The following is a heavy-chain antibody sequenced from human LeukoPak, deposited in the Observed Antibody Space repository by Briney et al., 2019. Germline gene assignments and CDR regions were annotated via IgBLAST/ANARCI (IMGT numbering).Heavy chain of an antibody. CDR3: ARDPEYSTSSTFDY. CDR1: GYTFTNYA. CDR2: INTNTGNP. J-gene: IGHJ4*02. Sequence: ASVKVSCKASGYTFTNYAMNWVRQAPGQGLEWMGWINTNTGNPTYAQGFTGRFVFSLDTSVSTAYLQISSLKAEDSAVYYCARDPEYSTSSTFDYWGQGTLVTVSS. V-gene: IGHV7-4-1*02. D-gene: IGHD6-6*01.